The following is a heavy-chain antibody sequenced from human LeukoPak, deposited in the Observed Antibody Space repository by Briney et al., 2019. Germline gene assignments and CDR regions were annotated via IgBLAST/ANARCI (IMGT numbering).Heavy chain of an antibody. CDR1: GGTFSSYA. Sequence: SVKVSCKASGGTFSSYATSWVRQAPGQGLEWMGGIIPIFGTANYAQKFQGRVTITADGSTSTAYMELSSLRSEDTAVYYCARCRGDCYSGWFDPWGQGTLVTVSS. J-gene: IGHJ5*02. V-gene: IGHV1-69*01. D-gene: IGHD2-21*02. CDR2: IIPIFGTA. CDR3: ARCRGDCYSGWFDP.